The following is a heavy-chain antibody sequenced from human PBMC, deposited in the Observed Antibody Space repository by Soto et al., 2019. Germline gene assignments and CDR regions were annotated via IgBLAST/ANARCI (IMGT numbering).Heavy chain of an antibody. Sequence: ASAKVSCKDPGYTFTSYYMNLLRESPGQGLEWLVIIDPSGGYTTYAQRFLGRVTMTSDTSTSTVHMELGSLTSEDTAVYYCARGGGIVVVTAPYEHWGQGTLVTVSS. CDR1: GYTFTSYY. CDR2: IDPSGGYT. CDR3: ARGGGIVVVTAPYEH. V-gene: IGHV1-46*03. D-gene: IGHD2-21*02. J-gene: IGHJ4*02.